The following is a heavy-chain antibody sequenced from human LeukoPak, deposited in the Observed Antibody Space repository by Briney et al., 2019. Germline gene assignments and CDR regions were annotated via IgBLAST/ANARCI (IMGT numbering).Heavy chain of an antibody. D-gene: IGHD3-22*01. CDR2: IKSKTDGGTT. CDR1: GFTFSNAW. J-gene: IGHJ4*02. V-gene: IGHV3-15*01. Sequence: PGGSLRLSCAASGFTFSNAWMSWVRQAPGKGLEWVGRIKSKTDGGTTDYAAPVKGRFTISRDDSKNTLYLQMNSLKTEDTAVYYCTAQYYYDSSGYTFPGDYWGQGTLVTVSS. CDR3: TAQYYYDSSGYTFPGDY.